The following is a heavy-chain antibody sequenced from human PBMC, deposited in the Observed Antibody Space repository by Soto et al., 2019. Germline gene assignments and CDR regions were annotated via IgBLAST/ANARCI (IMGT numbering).Heavy chain of an antibody. Sequence: ASVKVSCKASGGTFSSYAISWVRQAPGQGLEWMGGIIPIFGTANYAQKFQGRVTITADESTSTAYMELSSLRSEDTAVYYCASMGDIVATTVDYWGQGTLVTVSS. V-gene: IGHV1-69*13. CDR1: GGTFSSYA. J-gene: IGHJ4*02. CDR2: IIPIFGTA. CDR3: ASMGDIVATTVDY. D-gene: IGHD5-12*01.